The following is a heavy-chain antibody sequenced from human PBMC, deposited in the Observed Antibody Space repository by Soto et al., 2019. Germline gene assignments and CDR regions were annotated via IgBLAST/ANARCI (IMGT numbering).Heavy chain of an antibody. D-gene: IGHD6-13*01. V-gene: IGHV4-61*01. J-gene: IGHJ4*02. CDR3: AREGIAAAGTYVY. Sequence: QVQLQESGPGLVKPSETLSLTCTVSGGSVSSGSYYWSWIRQPPGKGLEWMGYIYYSGSTNYTPSRTSRVTISVDTSRNQFSLKPSSVTATDTAVYYCAREGIAAAGTYVYWGQGTLVTVSS. CDR2: IYYSGST. CDR1: GGSVSSGSYY.